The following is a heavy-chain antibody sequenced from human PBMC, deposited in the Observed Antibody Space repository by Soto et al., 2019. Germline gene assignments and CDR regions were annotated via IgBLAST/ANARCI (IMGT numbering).Heavy chain of an antibody. J-gene: IGHJ6*02. Sequence: SETLSLTCTVSGGSISSSSYYWGWIRQPPGKGLEWIGSIYYSGSTYYNPSLKSRVTISVDTSKNQFSLKLSSVTAADTAVYYCSRGSSSGLCGGGQAANYYYGMDIWGQGTKVTVSS. D-gene: IGHD6-25*01. CDR3: SRGSSSGLCGGGQAANYYYGMDI. CDR1: GGSISSSSYY. CDR2: IYYSGST. V-gene: IGHV4-39*01.